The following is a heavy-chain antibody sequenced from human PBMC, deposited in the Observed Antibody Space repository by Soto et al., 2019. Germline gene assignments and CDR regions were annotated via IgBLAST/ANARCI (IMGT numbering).Heavy chain of an antibody. Sequence: SQTLSLTCAISGDSVSSNSATWNWIRQSPSRGLEWLGRTYYRSKWYNDYAVSVKSRITINPDTSKSQFSLQLNSVTPEDTAVYYCARGVSSSFYYWFDPWGQGTLVTVSS. V-gene: IGHV6-1*01. J-gene: IGHJ5*02. D-gene: IGHD6-13*01. CDR1: GDSVSSNSAT. CDR3: ARGVSSSFYYWFDP. CDR2: TYYRSKWYN.